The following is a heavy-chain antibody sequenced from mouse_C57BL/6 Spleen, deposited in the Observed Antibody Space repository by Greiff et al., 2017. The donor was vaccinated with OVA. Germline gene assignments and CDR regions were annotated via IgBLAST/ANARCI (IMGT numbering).Heavy chain of an antibody. V-gene: IGHV3-6*01. J-gene: IGHJ3*01. Sequence: VQLQQSGPGLVKPSQSLSLTCSVTGYSITSGYYWNWIRQFPGNKLEWMGYISYDGSNNYNPSLKNRISITRDTSKNQFFLKLNSVTTEDTATYYCAREESLWFAYWGQGTLVTVSA. CDR2: ISYDGSN. CDR3: AREESLWFAY. CDR1: GYSITSGYY.